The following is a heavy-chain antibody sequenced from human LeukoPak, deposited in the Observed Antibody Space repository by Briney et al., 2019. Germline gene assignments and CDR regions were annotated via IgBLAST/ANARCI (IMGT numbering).Heavy chain of an antibody. CDR1: GYTFTGYY. CDR3: ARDPLLTPYSSGWYYYYGMDV. CDR2: INPNSGGT. D-gene: IGHD6-19*01. Sequence: ASVKVSCKASGYTFTGYYMHWVRQAPGQGLEWMGWINPNSGGTNYAQKFQGRVTMTRDTSISTAYMELSRLRSDDTAVYYCARDPLLTPYSSGWYYYYGMDVWGQGTTVTVSS. J-gene: IGHJ6*02. V-gene: IGHV1-2*02.